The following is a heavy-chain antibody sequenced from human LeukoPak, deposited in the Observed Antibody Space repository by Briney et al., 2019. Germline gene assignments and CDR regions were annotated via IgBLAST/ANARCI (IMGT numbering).Heavy chain of an antibody. CDR1: GGSISSSSYY. D-gene: IGHD3-22*01. CDR2: IYYSGST. Sequence: SETLSLTCTVSGGSISSSSYYWGWIRQPPGKGLEWIGSIYYSGSTYYNPSLKSRVTISVDTSKNQFSLKLSSVTAADTAVYYCARLRYYDSSGPFDHWGQGTLVTVSS. CDR3: ARLRYYDSSGPFDH. V-gene: IGHV4-39*01. J-gene: IGHJ4*02.